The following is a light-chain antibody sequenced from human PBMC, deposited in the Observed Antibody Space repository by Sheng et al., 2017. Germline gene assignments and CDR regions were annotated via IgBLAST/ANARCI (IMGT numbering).Light chain of an antibody. CDR1: VLRRRY. Sequence: SYELTQPSSVSVSPGQTARISCSGDVLRRRYARWFQRKADQAPVLVIFKDKERPSTISERFSGSSSGGTATLTISGAQFDDEADYYCYSTSDANWVFGGGTKLTVL. J-gene: IGLJ3*02. V-gene: IGLV3-27*01. CDR2: KDK. CDR3: YSTSDANWV.